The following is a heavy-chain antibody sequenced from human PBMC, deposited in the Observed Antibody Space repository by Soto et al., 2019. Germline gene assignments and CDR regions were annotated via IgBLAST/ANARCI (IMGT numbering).Heavy chain of an antibody. D-gene: IGHD1-1*01. Sequence: SETLSLTCSVSGGSMSEYFWSWIRQSPGKGLEWIGYIYYLGSTDYNPSLKSRVTIIPDTSKNQFSLQLNSVTPEDTAVYYCTRELRAVPGTRGPFHYWGQGTLVTVSS. V-gene: IGHV4-59*12. CDR3: TRELRAVPGTRGPFHY. J-gene: IGHJ4*02. CDR1: GGSMSEYF. CDR2: IYYLGST.